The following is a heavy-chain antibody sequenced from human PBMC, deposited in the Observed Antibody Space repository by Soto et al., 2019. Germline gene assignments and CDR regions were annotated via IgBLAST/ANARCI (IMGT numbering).Heavy chain of an antibody. V-gene: IGHV6-1*01. CDR3: ARDLSSSWHFDY. D-gene: IGHD6-13*01. J-gene: IGHJ4*02. CDR1: WDIVSSHSAA. CDR2: TYYRSKWYN. Sequence: PSQTLPLTFGTSWDIVSSHSAAWNWIRQSPSRGLEWLGRTYYRSKWYNDYEVSVKSRITINPDTSKNQFSLQLNSVTPEDTAVYSCARDLSSSWHFDYWGQGTLVPVSS.